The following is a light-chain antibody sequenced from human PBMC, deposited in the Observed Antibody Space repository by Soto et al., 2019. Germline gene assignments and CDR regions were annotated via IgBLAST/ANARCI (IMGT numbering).Light chain of an antibody. CDR2: GAS. CDR3: QQYTNWPET. V-gene: IGKV3-15*01. J-gene: IGKJ1*01. CDR1: QSVSSN. Sequence: EIVMTQSPATLSVSPGERATLSCRASQSVSSNLAWYQQKPGQAPRLLIYGASTRATGIPARFSGSGSGTEVTLTISNLQSEDFAVYYCQQYTNWPETFGQGTNVEI.